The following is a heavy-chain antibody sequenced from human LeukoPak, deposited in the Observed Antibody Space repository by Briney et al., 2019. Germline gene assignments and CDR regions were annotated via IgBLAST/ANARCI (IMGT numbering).Heavy chain of an antibody. J-gene: IGHJ4*02. V-gene: IGHV1-8*01. CDR2: MNPNSGNT. Sequence: ASVTVSCKASGYTFTNYDINWVRQATGQGLEWMGWMNPNSGNTGYAQKFQGRVTITRNTSISTAYMELSSLRSEDTAVYYCARAPFRRTNQLQYYFDYWGQGTLVTVSS. CDR1: GYTFTNYD. CDR3: ARAPFRRTNQLQYYFDY. D-gene: IGHD2-2*01.